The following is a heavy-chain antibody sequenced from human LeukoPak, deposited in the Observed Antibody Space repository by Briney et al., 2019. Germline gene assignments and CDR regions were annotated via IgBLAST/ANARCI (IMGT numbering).Heavy chain of an antibody. CDR3: ARDYASDY. Sequence: GGSLRLSCAASGFTFSNYAMIWVRQSPGKGLEWVSAISGSAGTTYYADSVKGRFTISRVNSKNTLYLQMNSLRAEDTAVYYCARDYASDYWGQGTLVTVSS. CDR2: ISGSAGTT. V-gene: IGHV3-23*01. J-gene: IGHJ4*02. CDR1: GFTFSNYA. D-gene: IGHD3-10*01.